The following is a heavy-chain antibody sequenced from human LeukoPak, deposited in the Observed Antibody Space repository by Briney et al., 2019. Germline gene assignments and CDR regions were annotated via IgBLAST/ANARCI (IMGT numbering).Heavy chain of an antibody. J-gene: IGHJ4*02. CDR1: GGSFSGYY. V-gene: IGHV4-34*01. CDR3: ARIRRPLRGYFDH. CDR2: INQIGNT. Sequence: SEALSLTCYLYGGSFSGYYWSWIRQSPGKGLEWIGEINQIGNTNYIPSLKSRLTISIDTSNSQFSLNLTSVTAADTGVYYCARIRRPLRGYFDHWGQGTLVT. D-gene: IGHD3-16*01.